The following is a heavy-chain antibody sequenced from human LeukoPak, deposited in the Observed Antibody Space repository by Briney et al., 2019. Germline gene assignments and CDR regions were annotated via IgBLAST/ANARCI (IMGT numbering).Heavy chain of an antibody. Sequence: GGFLRLSCVASGFTFSTSWMNWVRQAPGKGLAWVANIKQDGSEKYYVDSVKGRFTISRDNAKNSLYLQMTSLRAEDTAVYYCASQRDHYGSGSSPLAYWGQGTLVTVSS. CDR1: GFTFSTSW. V-gene: IGHV3-7*02. CDR3: ASQRDHYGSGSSPLAY. CDR2: IKQDGSEK. J-gene: IGHJ4*02. D-gene: IGHD3-10*01.